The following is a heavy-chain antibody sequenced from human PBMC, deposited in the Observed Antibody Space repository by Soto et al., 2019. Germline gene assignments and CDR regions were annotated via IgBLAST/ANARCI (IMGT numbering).Heavy chain of an antibody. V-gene: IGHV4-34*01. CDR3: AGPLTYDVYYYYGMDV. D-gene: IGHD5-12*01. CDR1: GGSFSGYY. CDR2: INHSGST. Sequence: SETLSLTCAVYGGSFSGYYWSWIRQPPGKGLEWIGEINHSGSTNYNPSLKSRVTISVDTSKNQFSLKLSSVTAADTAVYYCAGPLTYDVYYYYGMDVWGQGTTVTVSS. J-gene: IGHJ6*02.